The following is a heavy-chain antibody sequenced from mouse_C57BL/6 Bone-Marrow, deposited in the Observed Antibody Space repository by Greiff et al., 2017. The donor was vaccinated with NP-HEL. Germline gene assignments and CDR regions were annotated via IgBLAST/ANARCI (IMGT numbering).Heavy chain of an antibody. D-gene: IGHD3-2*02. CDR2: IYPRSGNT. J-gene: IGHJ2*01. CDR1: GYTFTSYG. CDR3: ARGGSSGY. V-gene: IGHV1-81*01. Sequence: QVHVKQSGAELARPGASVKLSCKASGYTFTSYGISWVKQRTGQGLEWIGEIYPRSGNTYYNEKFKGKATLTADKSSSTAYMELRSLTSEDSAVYFCARGGSSGYWGQGTTLTVSS.